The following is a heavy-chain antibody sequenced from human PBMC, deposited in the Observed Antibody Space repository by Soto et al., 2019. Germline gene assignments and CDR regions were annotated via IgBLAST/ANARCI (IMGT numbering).Heavy chain of an antibody. CDR2: IYYSGST. Sequence: SETLSLTCTVSGGSISRYYWSWIRQPPGKGLEWIGYIYYSGSTNYNPSLKSRVTISVDTSKNQFSLKLSSVTAADTAVYYCARDRRLLLYYYGMDVWGQGTTVTVSS. V-gene: IGHV4-59*01. D-gene: IGHD6-25*01. CDR3: ARDRRLLLYYYGMDV. CDR1: GGSISRYY. J-gene: IGHJ6*02.